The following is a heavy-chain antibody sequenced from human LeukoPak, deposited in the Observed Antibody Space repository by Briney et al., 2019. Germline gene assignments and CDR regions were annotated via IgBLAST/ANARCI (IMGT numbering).Heavy chain of an antibody. D-gene: IGHD6-13*01. Sequence: GGSLRLSCAASGCTFSSYAMSWVRQAPGKGLEWVSAISGSGGSTYYADSVKGRFTISRDNSKNTLYLQMNSLRAEDTAVYYCAKGSRISYSSSWNYWGQGTLVTVSS. V-gene: IGHV3-23*01. J-gene: IGHJ4*02. CDR2: ISGSGGST. CDR3: AKGSRISYSSSWNY. CDR1: GCTFSSYA.